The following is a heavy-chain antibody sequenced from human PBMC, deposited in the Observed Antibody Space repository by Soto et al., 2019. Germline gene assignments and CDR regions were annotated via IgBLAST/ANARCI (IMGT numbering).Heavy chain of an antibody. CDR1: GYTLTELS. CDR3: ATPRGFYDSSGYYEKYYFDY. J-gene: IGHJ4*02. D-gene: IGHD3-22*01. Sequence: QVQLVQSGAEVKKPGASVKVSCKVSGYTLTELSMHWVRQAPGKGLEWMGGFDPEDGETIYAQKFQGRVTMTEDTSTDTAYMELSSLRSEDTPVYYCATPRGFYDSSGYYEKYYFDYWGQGTLVTVSS. V-gene: IGHV1-24*01. CDR2: FDPEDGET.